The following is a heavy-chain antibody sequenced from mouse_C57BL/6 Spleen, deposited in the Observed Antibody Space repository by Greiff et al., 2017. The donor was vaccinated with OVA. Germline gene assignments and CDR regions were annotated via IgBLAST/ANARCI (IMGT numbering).Heavy chain of an antibody. J-gene: IGHJ4*01. Sequence: EVQLQQSGPELVKPGASVKISCKASGYTFTDYYMNWVKQSHGKSLEWIGDINPNNGGTSYNQKFKGKATLTVDKSSSTAYMELRSLTSEDSAVYYCAPSQAPYYYAMDYWGQGTSVTVSS. CDR2: INPNNGGT. V-gene: IGHV1-26*01. CDR3: APSQAPYYYAMDY. D-gene: IGHD3-2*02. CDR1: GYTFTDYY.